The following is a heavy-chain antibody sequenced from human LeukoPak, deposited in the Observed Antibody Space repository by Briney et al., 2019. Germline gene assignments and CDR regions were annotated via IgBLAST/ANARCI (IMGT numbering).Heavy chain of an antibody. J-gene: IGHJ4*02. V-gene: IGHV3-23*01. CDR2: LRGDGET. CDR1: GFTFSNYA. Sequence: GGSLRLSCAASGFTFSNYATSWVRQAPGKGLEWVSSLRGDGETFYADSVKGRFTLSRDDSRNTVYLQLNNLRVEDTAIYYCAKASWVSNVDAVLWGQGTLVTVSS. D-gene: IGHD3-16*01. CDR3: AKASWVSNVDAVL.